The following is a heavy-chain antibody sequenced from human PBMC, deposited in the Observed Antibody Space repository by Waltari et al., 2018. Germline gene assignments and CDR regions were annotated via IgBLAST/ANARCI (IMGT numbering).Heavy chain of an antibody. CDR3: ARDKRMGPTLFDY. D-gene: IGHD1-26*01. CDR1: GFSFSDYW. V-gene: IGHV3-7*01. CDR2: IRQDGLEK. Sequence: EVQLVESGGGLVQPGGSLRLSCAASGFSFSDYWLSWVRQTPGKGLAWVANIRQDGLEKYYLDSVKGRFTISRDNAKNSLYLEMDSLRAEDTAVFYCARDKRMGPTLFDYWGQGALVTVSS. J-gene: IGHJ4*02.